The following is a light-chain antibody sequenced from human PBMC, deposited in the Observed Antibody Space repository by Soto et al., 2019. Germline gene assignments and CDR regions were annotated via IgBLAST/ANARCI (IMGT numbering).Light chain of an antibody. CDR3: QQDDNWPWT. CDR2: GAS. V-gene: IGKV3-15*01. Sequence: EIVMTQSPATLSVSPGGRATLSCRASQSISDTLAWYQQKPGQAPRLLIYGASRRATGFPARFSGSGSGTDVTLTISSLQSEDFAGYYCQQDDNWPWTFGQGTKGEI. CDR1: QSISDT. J-gene: IGKJ1*01.